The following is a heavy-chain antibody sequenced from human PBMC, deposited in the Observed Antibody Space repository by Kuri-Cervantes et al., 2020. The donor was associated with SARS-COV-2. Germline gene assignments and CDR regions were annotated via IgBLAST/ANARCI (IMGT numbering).Heavy chain of an antibody. CDR3: ARDRDLAGGMDV. J-gene: IGHJ6*02. V-gene: IGHV6-1*01. CDR2: TFYRSKWYN. CDR1: GDSVSSNSAA. D-gene: IGHD6-13*01. Sequence: SETLSLTCAISGDSVSSNSAAWNWIRQSPSRGLKWLGRTFYRSKWYNDYAVSVKSRITINPDTSKNQFSLQLNSVTPEDTAVYYCARDRDLAGGMDVWGQGTTVTVSS.